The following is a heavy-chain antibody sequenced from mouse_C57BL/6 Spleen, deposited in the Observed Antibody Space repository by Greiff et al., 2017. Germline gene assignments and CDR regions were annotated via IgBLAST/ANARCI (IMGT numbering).Heavy chain of an antibody. J-gene: IGHJ1*03. CDR3: ARDGNLWYFDV. CDR1: GFTFSDYG. D-gene: IGHD2-1*01. Sequence: DVQLVESGGGLVKPGGSLKLSCAASGFTFSDYGMHWVRQAPEKGLEWVAYISSGSSTIYYADTVKGRCTISRDNAKNTLFLQMTSLRSEDTAMYYCARDGNLWYFDVWGTGTTVTVSS. CDR2: ISSGSSTI. V-gene: IGHV5-17*01.